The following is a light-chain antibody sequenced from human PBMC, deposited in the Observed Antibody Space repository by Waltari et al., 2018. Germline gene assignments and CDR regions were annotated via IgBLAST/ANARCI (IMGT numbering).Light chain of an antibody. CDR1: QSVSSY. Sequence: EIVLTQSPATLSLSPGERATLSCRASQSVSSYLAWYQQKSGQAPRLLIYDASNRATAIPARFSGSGSGTDFTLTISSLEPEDFAVYYCQQRSNWPYTFGQGTKLEIK. V-gene: IGKV3-11*01. J-gene: IGKJ2*01. CDR2: DAS. CDR3: QQRSNWPYT.